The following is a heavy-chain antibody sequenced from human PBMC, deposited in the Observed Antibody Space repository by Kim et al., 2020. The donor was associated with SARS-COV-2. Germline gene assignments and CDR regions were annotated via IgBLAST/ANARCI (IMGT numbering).Heavy chain of an antibody. Sequence: ADSVKCRFTISRDKSKNTLYLQMNSLRAEDTAVYYCARGYYYYYYGMDVWGQGTTVTVSS. CDR3: ARGYYYYYYGMDV. V-gene: IGHV3-66*01. J-gene: IGHJ6*02.